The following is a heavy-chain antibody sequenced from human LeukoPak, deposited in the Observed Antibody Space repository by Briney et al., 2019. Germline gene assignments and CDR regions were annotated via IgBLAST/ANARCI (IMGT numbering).Heavy chain of an antibody. Sequence: PGRSLRLSCAASGFTFNSYAMHWVRQAPGKGLEWVAVISYDGSNKYYADSVKGRFTISRDNSKNTLYLQMNSLRAEDTAVYYCARPIAAVVGNWFDPWGQGTLVTVSS. CDR2: ISYDGSNK. D-gene: IGHD6-13*01. V-gene: IGHV3-30-3*01. J-gene: IGHJ5*02. CDR3: ARPIAAVVGNWFDP. CDR1: GFTFNSYA.